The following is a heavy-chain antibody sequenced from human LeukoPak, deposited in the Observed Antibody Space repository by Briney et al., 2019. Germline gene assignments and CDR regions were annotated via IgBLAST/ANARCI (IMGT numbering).Heavy chain of an antibody. CDR3: ARCTRITMVRGVIITGIYYFDY. CDR1: GGSFSGYY. CDR2: INHSGST. J-gene: IGHJ4*02. Sequence: PSETLSLTCGLYGGSFSGYYWSWIRQPPGKGLKCIGEINHSGSTNCNPSLKSRVTISVDTPKNQFPLKLSSVTAADTAVYYCARCTRITMVRGVIITGIYYFDYWGQGTLVTVSS. V-gene: IGHV4-34*01. D-gene: IGHD3-10*01.